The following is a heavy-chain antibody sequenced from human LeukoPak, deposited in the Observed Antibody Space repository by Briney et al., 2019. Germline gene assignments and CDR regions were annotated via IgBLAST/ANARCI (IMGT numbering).Heavy chain of an antibody. V-gene: IGHV3-53*01. D-gene: IGHD2-15*01. CDR3: ARSSGRSVAAPYWYFDL. CDR1: GFTVSSNY. CDR2: IYSGGST. J-gene: IGHJ2*01. Sequence: GGSLRLSCAASGFTVSSNYMSWVRQAPGKGLEWVSVIYSGGSTYYADSVKGRFTISRDNSKNTLYLQMNSLRAEDTAVYYCARSSGRSVAAPYWYFDLWGRGTLVTVSS.